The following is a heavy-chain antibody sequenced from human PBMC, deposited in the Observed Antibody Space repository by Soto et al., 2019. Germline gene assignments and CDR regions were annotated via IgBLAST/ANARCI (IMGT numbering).Heavy chain of an antibody. J-gene: IGHJ3*02. D-gene: IGHD6-6*01. CDR2: TYYRSKLYN. CDR3: ARVSLPRIYSCSNDPPTADFDI. V-gene: IGHV6-1*01. Sequence: SQTLSLTCAISGDSVSSNSAAWNWIRQSPSRGLEWLGRTYYRSKLYNDYAVSVKSRITINPDTSKNQFSLQLNSVTPEDTAVYYCARVSLPRIYSCSNDPPTADFDIWRQETMLTVSS. CDR1: GDSVSSNSAA.